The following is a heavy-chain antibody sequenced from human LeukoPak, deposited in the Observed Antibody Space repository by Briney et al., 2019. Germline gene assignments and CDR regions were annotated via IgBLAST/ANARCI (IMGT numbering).Heavy chain of an antibody. D-gene: IGHD3-22*01. CDR3: AKESRYYDSSGSSAFDI. J-gene: IGHJ3*02. CDR2: ISYDGSNK. CDR1: GFTFSDSG. Sequence: GGSLRLSCAASGFTFSDSGMHWVRQAPGKGLEWVAVISYDGSNKYYADSVKGRFTISRDNSKNTLYLQMNSLRAEDTAVYYCAKESRYYDSSGSSAFDIWGQGTMVTVSS. V-gene: IGHV3-30*18.